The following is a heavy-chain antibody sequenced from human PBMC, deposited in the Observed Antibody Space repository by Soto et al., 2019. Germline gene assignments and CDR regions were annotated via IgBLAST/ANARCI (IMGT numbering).Heavy chain of an antibody. CDR1: GFTFSNAW. J-gene: IGHJ6*01. V-gene: IGHV3-15*07. CDR2: IKSKTDGGTT. CDR3: ARVQRLGIDV. Sequence: GGSLRLSCAASGFTFSNAWMNWVRQAPGKGLEWVGRIKSKTDGGTTDYAVPVKGRFTISRDDSKNTLYMQMNSLKTEDTAVYYCARVQRLGIDVWTQGPTVPVSS.